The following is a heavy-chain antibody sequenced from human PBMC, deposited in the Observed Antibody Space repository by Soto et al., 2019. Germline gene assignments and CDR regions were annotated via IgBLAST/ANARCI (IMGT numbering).Heavy chain of an antibody. D-gene: IGHD2-2*01. J-gene: IGHJ4*02. V-gene: IGHV3-48*03. CDR1: GFTFSSYE. CDR2: ISSSGSTI. CDR3: ASQCSSTSCYGRYFDY. Sequence: VGSLRLSCAASGFTFSSYEMNWVRQAPGKGLEWVSYISSSGSTIYYADSVKGRFTISRDNAKNSLYLQMNSLRAEDTAVYYCASQCSSTSCYGRYFDYWGQGTLVTVS.